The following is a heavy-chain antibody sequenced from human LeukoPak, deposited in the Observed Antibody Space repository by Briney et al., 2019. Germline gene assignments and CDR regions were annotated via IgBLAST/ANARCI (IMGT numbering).Heavy chain of an antibody. CDR3: ARGNYDSSGYQTR. J-gene: IGHJ4*02. V-gene: IGHV7-4-1*02. CDR1: GYTFSTYT. Sequence: ASVKVSCKASGYTFSTYTMHWVRQAPGQGLEWMGWINTNTGNPTYAQGFTGRFVFSLDTSVSTAYLQISSLKAEDTAIYYCARGNYDSSGYQTRWGQGTLVTVSS. CDR2: INTNTGNP. D-gene: IGHD3-22*01.